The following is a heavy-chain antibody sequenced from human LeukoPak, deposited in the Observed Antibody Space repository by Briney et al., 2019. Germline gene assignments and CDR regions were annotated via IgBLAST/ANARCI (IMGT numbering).Heavy chain of an antibody. V-gene: IGHV1-18*01. Sequence: GASVKVSCKTSGYTFTDYGINWARQAPGQGLEWVGWISVYNGNTNYAQKLQGRVTMTTDPSTSTAYMELRSLISDDTAIYYCARSLQRGFYDYVWGSYDYWGQGTLVTVSS. J-gene: IGHJ4*02. CDR1: GYTFTDYG. D-gene: IGHD3-16*01. CDR3: ARSLQRGFYDYVWGSYDY. CDR2: ISVYNGNT.